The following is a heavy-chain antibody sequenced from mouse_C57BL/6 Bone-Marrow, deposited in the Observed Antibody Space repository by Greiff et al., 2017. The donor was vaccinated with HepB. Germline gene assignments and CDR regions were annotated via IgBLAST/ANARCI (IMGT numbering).Heavy chain of an antibody. J-gene: IGHJ4*01. CDR3: ARFTGNYAMDY. CDR1: GFTFSSYG. D-gene: IGHD1-1*01. Sequence: DVKLVESGGDLVKPGGSLKLSCAASGFTFSSYGMSWVRQTPDKRLEWVATISSGGSYTYYPDSVKGRCTISRDNAKNTLYLQMSSLKSEDTAMYYCARFTGNYAMDYWGQGTSVTVSS. V-gene: IGHV5-6*02. CDR2: ISSGGSYT.